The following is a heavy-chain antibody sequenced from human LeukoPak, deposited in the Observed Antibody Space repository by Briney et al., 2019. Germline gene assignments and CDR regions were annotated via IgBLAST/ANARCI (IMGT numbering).Heavy chain of an antibody. CDR2: ISSSSSYI. V-gene: IGHV3-21*01. J-gene: IGHJ5*02. D-gene: IGHD3-22*01. CDR1: GFTFSSYS. CDR3: ARDGYYYDSSGPEGPFDP. Sequence: PGGSLRLSCAASGFTFSSYSMNWVRQAPGKGLEWVSSISSSSSYIYYADSVKGRFTISRDNAKNSLYLQMNSLRAEDTAVYYCARDGYYYDSSGPEGPFDPWGQGTLVTVSS.